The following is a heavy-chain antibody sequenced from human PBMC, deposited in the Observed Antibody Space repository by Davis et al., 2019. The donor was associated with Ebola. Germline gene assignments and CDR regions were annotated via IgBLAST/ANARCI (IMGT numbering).Heavy chain of an antibody. CDR2: IRTKPNNYAT. V-gene: IGHV3-73*01. CDR1: GFTFSGSA. D-gene: IGHD6-19*01. CDR3: IKPRAVAQGMDWFDP. Sequence: PGGSLRLSCAASGFTFSGSAMHWVRQASGKGLEWVGRIRTKPNNYATSYAASVKGRFTISRDDSKDTVHLQMNSLNTEDTAVYYCIKPRAVAQGMDWFDPWGQGTLVTVSS. J-gene: IGHJ5*02.